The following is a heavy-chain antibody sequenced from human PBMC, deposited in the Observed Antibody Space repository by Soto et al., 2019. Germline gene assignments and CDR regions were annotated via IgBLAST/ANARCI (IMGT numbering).Heavy chain of an antibody. CDR2: IYYSGST. V-gene: IGHV4-59*08. J-gene: IGHJ5*02. CDR1: GGSISSYY. CDR3: ARRYSSGWAGRLDWFDP. D-gene: IGHD6-19*01. Sequence: QVQLQESGPGLVKPSETLSLTCTVSGGSISSYYWSWIRQPPGKGLEWIGYIYYSGSTNYNPSLKGPVTTSLDTSKTPSSLKPSSWTAADTAVYYCARRYSSGWAGRLDWFDPWGPGTLVTVSS.